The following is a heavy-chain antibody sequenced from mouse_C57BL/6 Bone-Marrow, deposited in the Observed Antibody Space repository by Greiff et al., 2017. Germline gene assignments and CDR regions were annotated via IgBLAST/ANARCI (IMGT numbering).Heavy chain of an antibody. CDR2: IHPNSGST. J-gene: IGHJ2*01. V-gene: IGHV1-64*01. Sequence: QVQLQHPGAELVKPGASVKLSCKASGYTFTSYWMHWVKQRPGQGLEWIGMIHPNSGSTNYNEKFKSKATLTVDKSSSTAYMQLSSLTSEDSAVYYCARENYYSRGVYYFDYWGQGTTLTVSS. CDR3: ARENYYSRGVYYFDY. D-gene: IGHD1-1*01. CDR1: GYTFTSYW.